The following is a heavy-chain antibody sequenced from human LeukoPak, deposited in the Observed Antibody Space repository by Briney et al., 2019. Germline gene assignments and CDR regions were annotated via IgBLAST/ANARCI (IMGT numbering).Heavy chain of an antibody. CDR3: ARGLGSSGYYSAN. V-gene: IGHV3-21*01. CDR1: GFTFSSYS. CDR2: ISSSSSYI. D-gene: IGHD3-22*01. Sequence: GGSLRLSCAASGFTFSSYSMNWVRQAPGKGLEWVSSISSSSSYIYYPYSVKGRFTISRDNAKNSLYLQMNSLRAEDTAVYYCARGLGSSGYYSANWGQGTLVTVSS. J-gene: IGHJ4*02.